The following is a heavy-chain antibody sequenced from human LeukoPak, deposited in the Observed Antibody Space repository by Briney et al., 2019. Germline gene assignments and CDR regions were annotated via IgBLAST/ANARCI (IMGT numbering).Heavy chain of an antibody. J-gene: IGHJ4*02. Sequence: ASVKVSCKASGYTFTGYYMHWVRQAPGQGLEWMGWINPNSGGTNYARKFQGRVTMTRDTSISTAYMELSRLRSDDTAVYYCARDLSTFEYSSSSRFDYWGQGTLVTVSS. V-gene: IGHV1-2*02. CDR1: GYTFTGYY. CDR2: INPNSGGT. CDR3: ARDLSTFEYSSSSRFDY. D-gene: IGHD6-6*01.